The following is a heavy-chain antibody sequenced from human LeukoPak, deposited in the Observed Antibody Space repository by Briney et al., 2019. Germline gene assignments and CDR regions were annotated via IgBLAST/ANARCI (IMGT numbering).Heavy chain of an antibody. V-gene: IGHV3-30*04. CDR3: AREAGNYYDSINWFDP. CDR2: ISYDGSNK. Sequence: GGSLRLSCAASGFTFSSYAVHWVRQAPGKGLEWVAVISYDGSNKYYADSVKGRFTISRDNSKNTLYLQMNSLRAEDTAVYYCAREAGNYYDSINWFDPWGQGTLVTVSS. J-gene: IGHJ5*02. CDR1: GFTFSSYA. D-gene: IGHD3-22*01.